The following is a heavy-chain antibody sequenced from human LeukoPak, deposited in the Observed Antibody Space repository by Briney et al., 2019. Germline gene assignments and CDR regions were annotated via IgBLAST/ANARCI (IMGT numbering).Heavy chain of an antibody. Sequence: PSGTLSLTCAVSGGSISSGSWWNWVRQPPGKGLEWIGEIYHSGSTNCNPSLKSRVTISLDESKNQFSLKLTSVTAADTAVYYCAGIPGFGELANAFDIWGQGTMVTVSS. CDR3: AGIPGFGELANAFDI. V-gene: IGHV4-4*02. J-gene: IGHJ3*02. D-gene: IGHD3-10*01. CDR1: GGSISSGSW. CDR2: IYHSGST.